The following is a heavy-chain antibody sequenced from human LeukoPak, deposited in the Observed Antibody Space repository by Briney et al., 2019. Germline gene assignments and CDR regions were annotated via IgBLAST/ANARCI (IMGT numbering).Heavy chain of an antibody. CDR1: GYTFTSYG. J-gene: IGHJ5*02. V-gene: IGHV1-2*06. D-gene: IGHD3-10*01. CDR2: INPNSGGT. Sequence: ASVKVSCKASGYTFTSYGISWLRQAPGRGLEWMGRINPNSGGTNYAQKFQGRVTMTRDTSISTAYMELSRLRSDDTAVYYCASVVLWFGELSQVGWFDPWGQGTLVTVSS. CDR3: ASVVLWFGELSQVGWFDP.